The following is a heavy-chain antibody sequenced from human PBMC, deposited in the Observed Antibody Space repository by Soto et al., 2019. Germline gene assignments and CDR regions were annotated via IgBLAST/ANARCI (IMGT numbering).Heavy chain of an antibody. D-gene: IGHD3-10*01. V-gene: IGHV4-4*07. J-gene: IGHJ6*02. Sequence: SETLSLTCTVSVGSISSYHWSWIRQSAEKGLEWIGRFYTSGNAVYNPSLKSRLSMSADTSKNQLSLTLTSVTAADTGVYYCARAGNEYGVDVWGQGTTVTVSS. CDR3: ARAGNEYGVDV. CDR1: VGSISSYH. CDR2: FYTSGNA.